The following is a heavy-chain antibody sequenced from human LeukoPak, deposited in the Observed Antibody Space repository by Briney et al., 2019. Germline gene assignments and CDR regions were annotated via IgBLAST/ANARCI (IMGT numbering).Heavy chain of an antibody. CDR1: GFTFSSYG. D-gene: IGHD1-1*01. J-gene: IGHJ3*01. Sequence: GGSLRLSCAASGFTFSSYGMHWVRQAPGKGLEWVAVILNDGSQEKYADSVKGRFTISRDNSRRTLYLHLKGLRHEDSAVYFCARARRTTVAFIDAFDLWGRGTTPTVSS. CDR2: ILNDGSQE. V-gene: IGHV3-33*01. CDR3: ARARRTTVAFIDAFDL.